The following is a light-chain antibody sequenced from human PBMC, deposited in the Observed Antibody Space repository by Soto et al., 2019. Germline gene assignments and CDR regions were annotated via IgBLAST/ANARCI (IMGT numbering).Light chain of an antibody. V-gene: IGLV2-11*01. Sequence: QSVLTQPRSVSGSPGQPVTISCTGTSSDVGGYNYVSWYQQNPGKAPKLMIYDVSTRPSGVPDRFSGSKSGNTASLTISGLQADDEADYYCCSYAGTYTWVFGGGTKLTVL. CDR1: SSDVGGYNY. CDR3: CSYAGTYTWV. CDR2: DVS. J-gene: IGLJ3*02.